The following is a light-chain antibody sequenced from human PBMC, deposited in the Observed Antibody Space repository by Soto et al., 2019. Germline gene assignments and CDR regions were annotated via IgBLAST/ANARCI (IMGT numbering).Light chain of an antibody. J-gene: IGKJ4*01. CDR1: QSLLHSNGYNY. CDR3: MQALQTPT. V-gene: IGKV2-28*01. Sequence: DIVMTQSPLSLPVTPGEPASISCRSSQSLLHSNGYNYLDWYLQKPGHSPQLLIDLASSRASRVPDRFSGSGSGTDFTLKISSVEAEDVGVYYCMQALQTPTFGGGTKVDIK. CDR2: LAS.